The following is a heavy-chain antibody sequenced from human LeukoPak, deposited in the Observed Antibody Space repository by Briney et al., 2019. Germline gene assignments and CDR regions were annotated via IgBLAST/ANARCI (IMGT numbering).Heavy chain of an antibody. D-gene: IGHD2-15*01. Sequence: PGGSLRLPCAASGFTFRNYWMHWVRQAPGKGLEWVSRINERTTIISYADSVKGRFTISRENARNTLYLQMNSLTAEDTAVYYCVRDLIVVWTPGDDFDHWGQGTLVTVSS. CDR1: GFTFRNYW. V-gene: IGHV3-74*01. CDR2: INERTTII. J-gene: IGHJ4*02. CDR3: VRDLIVVWTPGDDFDH.